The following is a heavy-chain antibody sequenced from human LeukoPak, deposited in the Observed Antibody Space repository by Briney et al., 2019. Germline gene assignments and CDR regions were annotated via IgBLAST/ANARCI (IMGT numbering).Heavy chain of an antibody. D-gene: IGHD5-18*01. CDR1: GFSFSSFA. Sequence: GGSLRLSCAASGFSFSSFAMSWVRQAPGKGLEWVSAITGSGSNTYYADSVKGRFTISRDNSKNTLYLQMDSLRAEDTAVYYCAKEGPYSYGYDPSYYYCYMDVWGKGTTVTISS. CDR2: ITGSGSNT. V-gene: IGHV3-23*01. J-gene: IGHJ6*03. CDR3: AKEGPYSYGYDPSYYYCYMDV.